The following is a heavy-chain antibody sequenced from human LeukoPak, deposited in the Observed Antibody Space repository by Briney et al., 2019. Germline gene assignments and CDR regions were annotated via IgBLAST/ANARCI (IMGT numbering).Heavy chain of an antibody. CDR2: INAGNGNT. CDR1: GYTFTSYA. D-gene: IGHD1-14*01. Sequence: ASVKVSCKASGYTFTSYAMHWVRQAPGQRLEWMGWINAGNGNTKYSQKFQGRVTITRDTSASTAYMELSSLRSEDTAVYYCARVRGSQPEVRFDYWGQGTLVTVSS. CDR3: ARVRGSQPEVRFDY. V-gene: IGHV1-3*01. J-gene: IGHJ4*02.